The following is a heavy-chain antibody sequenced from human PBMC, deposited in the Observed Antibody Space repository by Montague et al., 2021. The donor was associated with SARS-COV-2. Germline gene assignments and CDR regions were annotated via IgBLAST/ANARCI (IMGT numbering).Heavy chain of an antibody. CDR3: VRDTGSAQAGFDA. CDR1: GDSVWSNTAA. V-gene: IGHV6-1*01. D-gene: IGHD4-17*01. CDR2: TNYRSKWTS. J-gene: IGHJ4*02. Sequence: CAISGDSVWSNTAAWNWIRQSPSGGLEWLGRTNYRSKWTSDYATSVEGRISIDPDTSKNQFFLRLRSATPEDTGVYYCVRDTGSAQAGFDAWGQGTLVTVSS.